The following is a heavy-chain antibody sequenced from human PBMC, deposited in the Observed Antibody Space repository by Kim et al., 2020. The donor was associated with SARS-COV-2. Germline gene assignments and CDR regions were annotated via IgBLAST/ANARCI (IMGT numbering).Heavy chain of an antibody. V-gene: IGHV3-21*01. CDR1: GFTFSSYS. CDR3: ARGSYDFWSGYYTRYYYGMDV. CDR2: ISSSSSYI. Sequence: GGSLRLSCAASGFTFSSYSMNWVRQAPGKGLEWVSSISSSSSYIYYADSVKGRFTISRDNAKNSLYLQMNSLRAEDTAVYYCARGSYDFWSGYYTRYYYGMDVWGQGTTVTVSS. J-gene: IGHJ6*02. D-gene: IGHD3-3*01.